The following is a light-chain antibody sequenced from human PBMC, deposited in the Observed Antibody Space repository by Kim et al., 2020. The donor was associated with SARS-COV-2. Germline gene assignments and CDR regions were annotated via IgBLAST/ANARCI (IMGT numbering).Light chain of an antibody. J-gene: IGLJ3*02. CDR2: LRRDGRH. V-gene: IGLV4-69*01. CDR1: SGHSTYA. Sequence: SIKSTRTLSSGHSTYAGAWHRQQPEKGPRFLVKLRRDGRHTKGGGIPDRFSGSNSGAERYLTISSLQSEDEADYYGQTWTTGSEVFGGRTKLTVL. CDR3: QTWTTGSEV.